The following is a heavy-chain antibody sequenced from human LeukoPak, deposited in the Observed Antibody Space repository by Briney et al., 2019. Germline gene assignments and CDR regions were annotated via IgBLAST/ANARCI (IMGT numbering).Heavy chain of an antibody. CDR2: IYHTGTT. CDR1: GGSISSSYY. J-gene: IGHJ5*02. CDR3: ARALIRGVIRVDNWFDP. Sequence: SETLSLTCGVSGGSISSSYYWGWIRQPPGKGLELIGTIYHTGTTYYNPSLKSRVTMSVDTSKNQFSLNLTSVTAADTAVYYCARALIRGVIRVDNWFDPWGQGILVTVSS. V-gene: IGHV4-38-2*01. D-gene: IGHD3-10*01.